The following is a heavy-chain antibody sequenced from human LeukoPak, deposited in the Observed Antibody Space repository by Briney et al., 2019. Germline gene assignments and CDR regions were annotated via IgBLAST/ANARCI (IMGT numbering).Heavy chain of an antibody. CDR1: GGSFSGYY. Sequence: SETLSLTCAVYGGSFSGYYWSWIRQPPGKGLERIGEINHSGSTNYNPSLKSRVTISVDTSKNQFSLKLSSVTAADTAVYYCARGRIAARPGYWYFDLWGRGTLVTVSS. J-gene: IGHJ2*01. CDR2: INHSGST. D-gene: IGHD6-6*01. V-gene: IGHV4-34*01. CDR3: ARGRIAARPGYWYFDL.